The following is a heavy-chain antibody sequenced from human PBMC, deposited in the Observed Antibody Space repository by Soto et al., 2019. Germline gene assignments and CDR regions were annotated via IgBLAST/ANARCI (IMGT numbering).Heavy chain of an antibody. Sequence: GASVKVSCKASGYTFTSYYIHWVRQAPGQGLEWMGWINPITGGTNYAPKFQGRVTMTRDTSITTAYMELSRLRSGDTAVYYCARDSHAGGLFDYWGQGTLVTVSS. V-gene: IGHV1-2*02. J-gene: IGHJ4*02. D-gene: IGHD3-10*01. CDR3: ARDSHAGGLFDY. CDR2: INPITGGT. CDR1: GYTFTSYY.